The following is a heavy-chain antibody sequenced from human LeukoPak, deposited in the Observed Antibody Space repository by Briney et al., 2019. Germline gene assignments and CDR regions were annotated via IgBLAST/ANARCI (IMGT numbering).Heavy chain of an antibody. J-gene: IGHJ4*02. V-gene: IGHV1-2*02. CDR1: GYTFTGYY. D-gene: IGHD2-21*02. CDR3: VREYCGGDCYPWN. CDR2: INPNSGGT. Sequence: GASVKVSCKASGYTFTGYYMHWVRQAPGQGLEWMGWINPNSGGTNYAQKFQGRVTMTRDTSISTAYMELSRLTSDDTAVYYCVREYCGGDCYPWNWGQGTLVTVSS.